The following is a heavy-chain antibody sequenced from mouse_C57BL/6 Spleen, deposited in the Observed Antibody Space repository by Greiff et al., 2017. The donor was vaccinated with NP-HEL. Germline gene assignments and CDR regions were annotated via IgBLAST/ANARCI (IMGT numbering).Heavy chain of an antibody. CDR3: ARTDDGYYVDYAMDY. CDR1: GFTFSDYG. V-gene: IGHV5-17*01. Sequence: EVKLMESGGGLVKPGGSLKLSCAASGFTFSDYGMHWVRQAPEKGLEWVAYISSGSSTIYYADTVKGRFTISRDNAKNTLFLQMTSLRSEDTAMDYCARTDDGYYVDYAMDYWGQGTSVTVSS. D-gene: IGHD2-3*01. J-gene: IGHJ4*01. CDR2: ISSGSSTI.